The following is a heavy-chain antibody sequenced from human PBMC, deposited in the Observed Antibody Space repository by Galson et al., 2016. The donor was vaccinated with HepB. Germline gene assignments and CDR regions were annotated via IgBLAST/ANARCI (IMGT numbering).Heavy chain of an antibody. J-gene: IGHJ6*02. Sequence: LSLTCAVSGGSISSNNWWSWVRQPPGKGLEWIGEIYRSGITNYYPSLRSRVIISVDKSKNQVSLKLSSATAADTAVYYCARELYTYGMDVWGQGTTVTVSS. CDR1: GGSISSNNW. CDR2: IYRSGIT. D-gene: IGHD4-11*01. V-gene: IGHV4-4*02. CDR3: ARELYTYGMDV.